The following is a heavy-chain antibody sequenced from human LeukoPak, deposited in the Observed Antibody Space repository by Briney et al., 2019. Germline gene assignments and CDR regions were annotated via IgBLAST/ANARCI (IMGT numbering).Heavy chain of an antibody. D-gene: IGHD6-6*01. CDR3: AKDPSIAARPNWFDP. CDR1: GFPFSSFG. Sequence: GGSLGLSREASGFPFSSFGMQWVPQDPGKGLGWGGFIRYDGSNKYYADSVKGRFTISRDNSKNTLYLQMNSLRAEDTAVYYCAKDPSIAARPNWFDPWGQGTLVTVSS. CDR2: IRYDGSNK. J-gene: IGHJ5*02. V-gene: IGHV3-30*02.